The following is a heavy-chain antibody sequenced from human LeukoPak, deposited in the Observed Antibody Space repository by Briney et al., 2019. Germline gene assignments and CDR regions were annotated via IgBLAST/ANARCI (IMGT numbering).Heavy chain of an antibody. Sequence: SETLSLTCAVYGGPFSGYYWSWIRQPPGKGLEWIGEINHSGSTNYNPSLKSRVTISVDTSKNQFSLKLSSVTAADTAVYYCARLTGYSNYCRFDYWGQGTLVTVSS. D-gene: IGHD4-11*01. CDR2: INHSGST. CDR1: GGPFSGYY. CDR3: ARLTGYSNYCRFDY. V-gene: IGHV4-34*01. J-gene: IGHJ4*02.